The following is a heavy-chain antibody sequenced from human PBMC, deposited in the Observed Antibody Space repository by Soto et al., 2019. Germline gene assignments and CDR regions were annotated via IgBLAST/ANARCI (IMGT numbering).Heavy chain of an antibody. CDR1: GGTFSSYA. Sequence: QVRLVQSGAAVKKPGSSVKVSCKASGGTFSSYAISWVRQAPGQGLEWMGGIIPIFGTANYAQKFQGRVTITADESTSTAYMELSSLRSEDTAVYYCARLYSGPYDYYCMDVWGQGTTVTVSS. CDR2: IIPIFGTA. CDR3: ARLYSGPYDYYCMDV. D-gene: IGHD4-4*01. J-gene: IGHJ6*02. V-gene: IGHV1-69*01.